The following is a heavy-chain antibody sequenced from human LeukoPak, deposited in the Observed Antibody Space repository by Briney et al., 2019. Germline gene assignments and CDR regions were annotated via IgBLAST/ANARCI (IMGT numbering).Heavy chain of an antibody. J-gene: IGHJ5*02. Sequence: PSETLSLTCAVYGGSFSGYYWSWIRQPPGKGLEWIGEINHSGCTNYNPSLKSRVTISVDTSKNQFSLKLSSVTAADTAVYYCARIGRTYYDFWSGYFNGWFDPWGQGTLVTVSS. V-gene: IGHV4-34*01. CDR3: ARIGRTYYDFWSGYFNGWFDP. CDR1: GGSFSGYY. CDR2: INHSGCT. D-gene: IGHD3-3*01.